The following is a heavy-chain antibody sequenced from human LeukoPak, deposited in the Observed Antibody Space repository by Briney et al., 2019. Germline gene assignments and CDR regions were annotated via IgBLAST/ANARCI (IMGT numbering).Heavy chain of an antibody. CDR1: GGSISSGGYY. CDR2: IYYSGST. Sequence: SETLSLTCTVSGGSISSGGYYWSWIRQHPGKGLEWIGYIYYSGSTYYNPSLKSRVTISVDTSKNQFSLKLSPVTAADTAVYYCARDTGRWFDPWGQGTLVTVSS. CDR3: ARDTGRWFDP. V-gene: IGHV4-31*03. J-gene: IGHJ5*02. D-gene: IGHD3-10*01.